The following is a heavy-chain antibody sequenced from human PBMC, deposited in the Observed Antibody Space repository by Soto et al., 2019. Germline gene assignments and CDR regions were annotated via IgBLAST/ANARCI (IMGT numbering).Heavy chain of an antibody. Sequence: EVQLVESGGTLVQPGGSLRLSCAASGFTFNTYWMPWVRQAPGKGLVWVSRINSDGTRTTYADSVKGRFTISRDNAKNTVYLQMNSLRAEDTAVYYCTKVATNSHHWLDPWGQGTLVTVSS. V-gene: IGHV3-74*01. CDR2: INSDGTRT. CDR3: TKVATNSHHWLDP. CDR1: GFTFNTYW. J-gene: IGHJ5*02. D-gene: IGHD5-12*01.